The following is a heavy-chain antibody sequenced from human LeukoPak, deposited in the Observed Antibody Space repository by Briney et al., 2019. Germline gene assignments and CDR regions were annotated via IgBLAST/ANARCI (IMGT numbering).Heavy chain of an antibody. CDR2: INPSGGST. CDR3: ARAGYESSGYYSY. D-gene: IGHD3-22*01. CDR1: GYIFTNYY. J-gene: IGHJ4*02. Sequence: ASVKVSCKASGYIFTNYYMHWVRQAPGQGLEWMGIINPSGGSTTYAQKFQGRVTMTRDTSTSTVYMEVSSLRSEDTAVYYCARAGYESSGYYSYWGQGTLVTVSS. V-gene: IGHV1-46*01.